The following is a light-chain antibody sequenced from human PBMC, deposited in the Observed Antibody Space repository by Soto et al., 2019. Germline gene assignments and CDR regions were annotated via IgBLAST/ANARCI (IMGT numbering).Light chain of an antibody. J-gene: IGLJ1*01. CDR2: EVR. CDR3: ISYTGSDTSYV. Sequence: QSGPTQPASVSGSPGQSITISCTGTSSDVGSYNYVAWYQQFPGKTPKLMIYEVRNRPSGVSSRFSGSKSGNTASLTISGLQAEDEADYYCISYTGSDTSYVFGTGTKLTVL. CDR1: SSDVGSYNY. V-gene: IGLV2-14*01.